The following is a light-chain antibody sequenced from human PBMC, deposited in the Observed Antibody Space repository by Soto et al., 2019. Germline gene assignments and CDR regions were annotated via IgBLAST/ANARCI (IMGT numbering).Light chain of an antibody. Sequence: EIVLTQSPATLSLSPGERATLSCRASQSVGSYLAWYQQKPGQAPRLLIYDASNRATGIPARFSGSGSGTDFTLTISSLEPEDFAVYFCQQRSNWLTFGGGTNVEIK. V-gene: IGKV3-11*01. CDR3: QQRSNWLT. J-gene: IGKJ4*01. CDR1: QSVGSY. CDR2: DAS.